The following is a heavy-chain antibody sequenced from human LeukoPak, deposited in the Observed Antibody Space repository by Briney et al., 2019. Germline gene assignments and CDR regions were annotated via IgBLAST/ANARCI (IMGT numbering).Heavy chain of an antibody. V-gene: IGHV3-48*03. D-gene: IGHD3-3*01. CDR3: AKSLLRPGY. CDR1: GFTFSSYE. Sequence: GGSLRLSCAASGFTFSSYEMNWVRQAPGKGLEWVSYISSSGSTIYYADSVKGRFTISRDNAKNSLYLQMNSLRAEVTAVYYCAKSLLRPGYWGQGTLVTVSS. J-gene: IGHJ4*02. CDR2: ISSSGSTI.